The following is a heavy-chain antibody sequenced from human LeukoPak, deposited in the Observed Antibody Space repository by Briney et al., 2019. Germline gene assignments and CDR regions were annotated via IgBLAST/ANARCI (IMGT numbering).Heavy chain of an antibody. CDR2: IYYSGNT. V-gene: IGHV4-39*01. CDR1: GDSINTKSYY. Sequence: PSETLSLTCTVSGDSINTKSYYWGWIRQPPGKGLEWIGSIYYSGNTYYNPSLKSRVTLSIDTSKNRFSLRLSSVTAADTAVYYCARHSYGTFDYWGQGTLVTVSS. CDR3: ARHSYGTFDY. J-gene: IGHJ4*02. D-gene: IGHD5-18*01.